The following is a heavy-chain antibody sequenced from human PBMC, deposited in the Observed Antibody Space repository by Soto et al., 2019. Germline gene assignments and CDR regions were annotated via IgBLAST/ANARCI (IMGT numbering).Heavy chain of an antibody. V-gene: IGHV3-53*04. CDR3: ARVVGHGWFDP. D-gene: IGHD2-15*01. CDR1: GFTVSTYY. Sequence: EVQLVESGGGLVQPGGSLRLSCAASGFTVSTYYMSWVRQAPGKGLEWVSVIYSGGNTYYADSVKGRFTISRHNSKNTLYAQMIGLRPAEPAVYYCARVVGHGWFDPWGQGTLVTV. J-gene: IGHJ5*02. CDR2: IYSGGNT.